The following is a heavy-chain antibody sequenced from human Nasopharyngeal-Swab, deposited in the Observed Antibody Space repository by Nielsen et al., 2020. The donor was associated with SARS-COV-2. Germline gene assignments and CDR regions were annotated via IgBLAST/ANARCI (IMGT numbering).Heavy chain of an antibody. J-gene: IGHJ6*02. CDR3: TRGGFSHSMDV. D-gene: IGHD3-10*01. CDR2: IDVGGIST. V-gene: IGHV3-74*01. Sequence: WIRQPPGKGLVWVSHIDVGGISTNYADSVQGRSTISRDNAKNTLSLQMNSLRDEDSAIYYCTRGGFSHSMDVWGQGTTVTVSS.